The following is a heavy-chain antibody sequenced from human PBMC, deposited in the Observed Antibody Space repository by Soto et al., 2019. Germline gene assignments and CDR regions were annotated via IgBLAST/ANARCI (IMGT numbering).Heavy chain of an antibody. CDR3: ARRGDCTSTSCLTLGY. D-gene: IGHD2-2*01. CDR2: INHSGRT. CDR1: GGSFSGYY. Sequence: QVQLQQWGAGLLKPSETLSLSCAVYGGSFSGYYWSWMRQPPGKGLEWIGEINHSGRTNYNPSLESRVTISVDTSKNQFSLKLSSVTAADTAVYYCARRGDCTSTSCLTLGYWGQGTLVTVSS. J-gene: IGHJ4*02. V-gene: IGHV4-34*01.